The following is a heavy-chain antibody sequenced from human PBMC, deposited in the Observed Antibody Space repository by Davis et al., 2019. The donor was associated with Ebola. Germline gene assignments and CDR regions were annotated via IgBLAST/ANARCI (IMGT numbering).Heavy chain of an antibody. V-gene: IGHV3-21*01. Sequence: GGSLRLSCAASGFTFSSYSMNWVRQAPGKGLEWVSSISSSSSYIYYADSVKGRFTISRDNAKNSLYLQMNSLRAEDTAVYYCARDPPKGWAGYYFDYWGQGTLVTVSS. CDR3: ARDPPKGWAGYYFDY. D-gene: IGHD1-26*01. J-gene: IGHJ4*02. CDR1: GFTFSSYS. CDR2: ISSSSSYI.